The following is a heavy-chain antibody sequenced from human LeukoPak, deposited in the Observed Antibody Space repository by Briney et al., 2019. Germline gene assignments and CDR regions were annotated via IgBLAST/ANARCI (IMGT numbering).Heavy chain of an antibody. J-gene: IGHJ4*02. CDR3: ARGSTVVTPLGY. CDR1: GFTFSSYG. V-gene: IGHV3-23*01. D-gene: IGHD4-23*01. Sequence: GGSLRLSCAASGFTFSSYGMSWVRQAPGKGLEWVSAISGSGGSTYYADSVKGRFTISRDNSKNTLYLQMNSLRAEDTAVYYCARGSTVVTPLGYWGQGTLVTVSS. CDR2: ISGSGGST.